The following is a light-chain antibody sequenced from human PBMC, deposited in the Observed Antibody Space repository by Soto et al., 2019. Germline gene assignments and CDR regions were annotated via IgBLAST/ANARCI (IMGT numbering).Light chain of an antibody. Sequence: QSALTQPPSASGTPGQSVTIPCTGTSSDVGDYNYVSWYQQHPGKAPKLVIYEVSRGPSGVPDRFSGSKSGNTASLTVSGLQAEDEADYYCSSNAGSNNLVFGGGTKLTVL. CDR1: SSDVGDYNY. J-gene: IGLJ2*01. CDR2: EVS. V-gene: IGLV2-8*01. CDR3: SSNAGSNNLV.